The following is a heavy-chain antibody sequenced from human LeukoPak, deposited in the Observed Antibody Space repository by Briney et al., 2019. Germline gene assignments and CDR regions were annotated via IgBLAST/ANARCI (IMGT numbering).Heavy chain of an antibody. CDR3: ARELSASYSFYYYGMDV. D-gene: IGHD1-26*01. V-gene: IGHV3-48*03. Sequence: GGSQRLSCAASGFTFNSHAMNWLRHSPGKGLEALSYISSGGSSVNYEGSVKGRFTVYRDNAKNSLYMQMSGLTVEDTAIYYCARELSASYSFYYYGMDVWGQGTTDTVSS. CDR1: GFTFNSHA. J-gene: IGHJ6*02. CDR2: ISSGGSSV.